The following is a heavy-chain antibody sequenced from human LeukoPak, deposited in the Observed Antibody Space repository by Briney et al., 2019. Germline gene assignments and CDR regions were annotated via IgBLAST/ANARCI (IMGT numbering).Heavy chain of an antibody. D-gene: IGHD3-9*01. CDR2: IYYTATT. CDR1: GDSISSGCHY. Sequence: SETLSLTCTVSGDSISSGCHYWSWIRQHPGKGLEWIGYIYYTATTYYNPSLKSRVTISLDTSKKQFSLKLRSVAAADTAVYYCARTVSGYHLDYWGQGTLVTVSS. CDR3: ARTVSGYHLDY. V-gene: IGHV4-31*03. J-gene: IGHJ4*02.